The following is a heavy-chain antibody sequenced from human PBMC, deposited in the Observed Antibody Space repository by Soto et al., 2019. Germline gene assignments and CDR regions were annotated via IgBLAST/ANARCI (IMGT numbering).Heavy chain of an antibody. CDR2: ISPDGGRT. CDR1: GYTFPPYY. J-gene: IGHJ4*02. Sequence: ASVKVSCKASGYTFPPYYMHWVRQAPGQGREWMGIISPDGGRTSYAQKFQGRVTMTRDTSTSTVYMELSSLRSDDTAVYYCATRDPGHYWGQGTLVTVSS. V-gene: IGHV1-46*01. CDR3: ATRDPGHY.